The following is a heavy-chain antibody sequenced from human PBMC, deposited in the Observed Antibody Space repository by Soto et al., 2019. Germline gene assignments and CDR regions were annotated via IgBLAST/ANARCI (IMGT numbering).Heavy chain of an antibody. CDR1: GYTFINHG. J-gene: IGHJ4*02. Sequence: ASVKVSWKTSGYTFINHGSSWVRQAPGQGLEWMGWVSGHDGNRKYAEKLKGRVSMPTETSTSTAYMELRSLTSDDTAMYFCARDFYPLAYYFDYWGQEALVQVSS. CDR2: VSGHDGNR. CDR3: ARDFYPLAYYFDY. D-gene: IGHD6-13*01. V-gene: IGHV1-18*04.